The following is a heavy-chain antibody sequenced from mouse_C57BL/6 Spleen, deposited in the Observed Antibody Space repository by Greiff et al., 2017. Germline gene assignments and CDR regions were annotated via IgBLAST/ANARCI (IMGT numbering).Heavy chain of an antibody. CDR1: GYTFTSYW. J-gene: IGHJ2*01. D-gene: IGHD1-1*01. V-gene: IGHV1-61*01. Sequence: QVQLQQPGAELVRPGSSVKLSCKASGYTFTSYWMDWVKQRPGQGLEWIGNLYPSDSETHYNQKFKDKATLTVDKSSSTAYMQLSSLTSEDSAVYYCARSRGFDYWGQGTTLTVSS. CDR2: LYPSDSET. CDR3: ARSRGFDY.